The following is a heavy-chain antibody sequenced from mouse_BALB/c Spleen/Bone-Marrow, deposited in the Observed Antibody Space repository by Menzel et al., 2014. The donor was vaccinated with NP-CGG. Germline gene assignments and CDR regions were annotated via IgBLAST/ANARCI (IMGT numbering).Heavy chain of an antibody. CDR3: ARGGYDGWYFDV. CDR1: DYSFTSYW. J-gene: IGHJ1*01. V-gene: IGHV1-74*01. CDR2: IHPSDSET. D-gene: IGHD2-2*01. Sequence: VQLQQSGAELVGPGASVKLSCRASDYSFTSYWVNWVKQRPGQGLEWIGMIHPSDSETRLNQKFKDKATLTVDKSSSTAYMQLSSPTSEDSAVYYCARGGYDGWYFDVWGAGTTVTVSS.